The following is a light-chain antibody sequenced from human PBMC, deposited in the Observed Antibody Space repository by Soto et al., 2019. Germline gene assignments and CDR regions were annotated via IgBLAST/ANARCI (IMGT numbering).Light chain of an antibody. CDR1: QSVSSDY. CDR3: HQYGSSPS. CDR2: GTS. Sequence: ESVLTQSPGTLSLSPGERATLSCMASQSVSSDYLAWYHQKPGQPPRLLIYGTSSRATGIPDRFSGSGSGTDFTLTISRLEPEDFAVYYCHQYGSSPSFGQGTRLEIK. V-gene: IGKV3-20*01. J-gene: IGKJ5*01.